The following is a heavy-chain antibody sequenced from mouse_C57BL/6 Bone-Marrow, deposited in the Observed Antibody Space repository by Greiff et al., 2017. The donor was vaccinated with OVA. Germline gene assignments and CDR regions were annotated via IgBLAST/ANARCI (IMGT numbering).Heavy chain of an antibody. Sequence: QVQLQQPGAELVKPGASVKLSCKASGYTFTSYWMHWVKQRPGQGLEWIGMIHPNSGSTNYNEKFKSKATLTVDKSSSTAYMQLSSLTSEDSAVYYCAIYGNYDWYCDVWGTGTTVTVSS. CDR2: IHPNSGST. D-gene: IGHD2-1*01. CDR1: GYTFTSYW. V-gene: IGHV1-64*01. CDR3: AIYGNYDWYCDV. J-gene: IGHJ1*03.